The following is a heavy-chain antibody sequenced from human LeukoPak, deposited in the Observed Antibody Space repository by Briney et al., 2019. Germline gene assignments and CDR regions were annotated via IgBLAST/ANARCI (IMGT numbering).Heavy chain of an antibody. CDR2: INHSGST. Sequence: PSETLSLTCAVYGGSFSGYYWSWIRQPPGKGLEWIGEINHSGSTNYNPSLESRVTISVDTSKNQFSLKLSSVTAADTAVYYCASFKAEGFDYWGQGTLVTVSS. CDR3: ASFKAEGFDY. J-gene: IGHJ4*02. V-gene: IGHV4-34*01. D-gene: IGHD6-19*01. CDR1: GGSFSGYY.